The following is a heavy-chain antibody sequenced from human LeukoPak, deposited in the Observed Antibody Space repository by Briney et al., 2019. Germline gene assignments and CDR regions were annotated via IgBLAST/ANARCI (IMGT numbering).Heavy chain of an antibody. D-gene: IGHD6-13*01. CDR1: GFTFSRYS. J-gene: IGHJ4*02. CDR2: ISSSSSYI. V-gene: IGHV3-21*01. Sequence: PGGSLRLSCAASGFTFSRYSMNWVRQAPGKGLEWVSSISSSSSYIYYADSVKGRFTISRDNAKNSLYLQMNSLRAEDTAVYYCARGGGGSSSCDYWGQGTLVTVSS. CDR3: ARGGGGSSSCDY.